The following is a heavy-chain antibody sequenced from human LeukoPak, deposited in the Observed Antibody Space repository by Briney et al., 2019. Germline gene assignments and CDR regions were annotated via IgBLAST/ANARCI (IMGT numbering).Heavy chain of an antibody. CDR1: GFTFSSYA. D-gene: IGHD6-13*01. CDR2: ISGGGTST. V-gene: IGHV3-23*01. CDR3: ARAPVVAAAPRY. Sequence: GGSLRLSCAASGFTFSSYAMSWVRQAPGKGLEGVSSISGGGTSTYYADSVKGRFTISRDNSKNTLNLQMNNLRAEDTAVYYCARAPVVAAAPRYWGQGALVTVSS. J-gene: IGHJ4*02.